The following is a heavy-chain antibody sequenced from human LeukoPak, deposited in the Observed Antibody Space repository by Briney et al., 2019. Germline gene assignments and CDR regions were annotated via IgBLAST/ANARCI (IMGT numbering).Heavy chain of an antibody. V-gene: IGHV3-23*01. CDR1: GFTFSSYV. Sequence: GGSLRLSCAASGFTFSSYVMSWVRQAPGKGLEWVSAISGSGGSTYYADSVKGRFTISRDNSKNTLYLQMNSLRAEDTAVYYCAKDEYCSSTSCYFFDYWGQGTLVTVSS. CDR2: ISGSGGST. D-gene: IGHD2-2*01. CDR3: AKDEYCSSTSCYFFDY. J-gene: IGHJ4*02.